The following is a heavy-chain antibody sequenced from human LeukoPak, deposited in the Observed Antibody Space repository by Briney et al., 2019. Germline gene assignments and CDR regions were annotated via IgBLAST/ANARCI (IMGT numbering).Heavy chain of an antibody. CDR2: IYTSGST. CDR1: GGSISSGSYY. V-gene: IGHV4-61*02. CDR3: ARVRSSSGWYYFHY. Sequence: SEALSLTCTVSGGSISSGSYYWSWIRQPAGKGLEWIGRIYTSGSTNYNPSLKSRVTISVDTSKNQFSLKLSSVTAADTAVYYCARVRSSSGWYYFHYWVQGTLVTVSS. J-gene: IGHJ4*02. D-gene: IGHD6-19*01.